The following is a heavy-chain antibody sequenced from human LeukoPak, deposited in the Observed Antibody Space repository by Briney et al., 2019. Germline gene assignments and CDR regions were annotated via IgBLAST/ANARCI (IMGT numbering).Heavy chain of an antibody. CDR1: GFTSFNFP. CDR2: IRSDGTI. J-gene: IGHJ3*02. V-gene: IGHV3-69-1*01. Sequence: GGSLRLSCEASGFTSFNFPMTWVRKAPGKGLEWVSHIRSDGTITYADSVKGRFTISRDDAKTSVYLQMNSLRDEDTAMYYCARDNIWAFDIWGQGTMVTVSS. D-gene: IGHD2/OR15-2a*01. CDR3: ARDNIWAFDI.